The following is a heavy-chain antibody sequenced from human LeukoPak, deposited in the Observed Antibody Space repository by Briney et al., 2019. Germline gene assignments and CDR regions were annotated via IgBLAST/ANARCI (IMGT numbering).Heavy chain of an antibody. J-gene: IGHJ4*02. CDR3: ATDGEYSSSSGDLDY. D-gene: IGHD6-6*01. CDR2: FDPEDGET. CDR1: GHTLTELS. V-gene: IGHV1-24*01. Sequence: SVKVSSEVSGHTLTELSMHWVRQAPGKGLEGMGGFDPEDGETIYAQKFQGRVTMTEDTSTDTAYMELSSLRSADTAVYYCATDGEYSSSSGDLDYWGQGTLVTVSS.